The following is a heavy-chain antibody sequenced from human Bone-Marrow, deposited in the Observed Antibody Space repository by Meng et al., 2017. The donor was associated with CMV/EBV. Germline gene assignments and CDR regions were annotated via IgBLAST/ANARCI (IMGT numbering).Heavy chain of an antibody. CDR3: ARGGAVHFYDFEDY. D-gene: IGHD3-3*01. CDR1: GLTFSSYA. Sequence: APGLTFSSYAMHWVLQAPGKGLDWVALISYDGKKEYYADSVKGRFTISRDNARNTLSLQMNSLRAEDTAVYYCARGGAVHFYDFEDYWGQGTLVTVSS. CDR2: ISYDGKKE. J-gene: IGHJ4*02. V-gene: IGHV3-30*04.